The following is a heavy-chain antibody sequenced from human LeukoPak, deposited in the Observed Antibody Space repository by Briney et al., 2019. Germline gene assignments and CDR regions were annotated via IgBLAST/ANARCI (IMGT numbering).Heavy chain of an antibody. CDR3: ARRDGYNMGAFDI. D-gene: IGHD5-24*01. J-gene: IGHJ3*02. V-gene: IGHV5-51*01. CDR1: GYSFTSYW. CDR2: MYPGDSDT. Sequence: GESLKISCKGSGYSFTSYWVGWVRQMPGKGLEWMGIMYPGDSDTRYSPSFQGQFTISADKSISTAYLQWSSLKASDTAMYYCARRDGYNMGAFDIWGQGTMVTVSS.